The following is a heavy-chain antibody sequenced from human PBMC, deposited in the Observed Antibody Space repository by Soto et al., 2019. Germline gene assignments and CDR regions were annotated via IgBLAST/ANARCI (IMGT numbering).Heavy chain of an antibody. CDR2: IYYSGST. Sequence: SXTLSLTCTVSGGSISSSSYYWCWIRQPPGKGLEWIGSIYYSGSTYYNPSLKSRVTISVDTSKNQFSLKLSSVTAADTAVYYCARQGAVAASFIFDPWGQGTLVTVSS. J-gene: IGHJ5*02. CDR1: GGSISSSSYY. V-gene: IGHV4-39*01. D-gene: IGHD6-19*01. CDR3: ARQGAVAASFIFDP.